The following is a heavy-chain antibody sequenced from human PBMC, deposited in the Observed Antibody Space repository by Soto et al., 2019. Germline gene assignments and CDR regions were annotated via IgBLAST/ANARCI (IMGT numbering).Heavy chain of an antibody. CDR1: GFTFSSYA. CDR2: ISYDGSNK. J-gene: IGHJ1*01. CDR3: ARDAVQLERLSARYFQH. V-gene: IGHV3-30-3*01. Sequence: QVQLVESGGGVVQPGRSLRLSCAASGFTFSSYAMHWVRQAPGKGLEWVAVISYDGSNKYYADSVKGRFTISRDNSKNTLYLQRNSRRAEDTAVYYCARDAVQLERLSARYFQHWGQGTLVTVSS. D-gene: IGHD1-1*01.